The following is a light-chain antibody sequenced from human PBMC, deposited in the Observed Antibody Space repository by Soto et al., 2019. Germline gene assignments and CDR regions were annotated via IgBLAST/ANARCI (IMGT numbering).Light chain of an antibody. CDR3: QQYGSSLTWT. CDR2: GAS. CDR1: QSVSSN. J-gene: IGKJ1*01. V-gene: IGKV3-20*01. Sequence: SQSLGTVSMSPGERCTLSCRFCQSVSSNLAWYQQKPGQAPRLLIYGASTRATGIPARFSGSGSGTEFTLPISRLEPEDFAVYYCQQYGSSLTWTFGQGTKVDIK.